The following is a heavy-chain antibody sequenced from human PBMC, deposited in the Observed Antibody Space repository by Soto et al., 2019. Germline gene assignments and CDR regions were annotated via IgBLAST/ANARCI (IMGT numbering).Heavy chain of an antibody. D-gene: IGHD6-13*01. CDR2: AYYDGST. J-gene: IGHJ5*02. CDR3: ARDQGQQLSHWFDP. V-gene: IGHV4-59*01. Sequence: SETLSLTCSVSGVSISRYYWSWIRQPPGKGLEWIGYAYYDGSTGYSPSLKSRVTMAVDTSKNQVSLELNSVTAADTAVYYCARDQGQQLSHWFDPWGQGTLVTVSS. CDR1: GVSISRYY.